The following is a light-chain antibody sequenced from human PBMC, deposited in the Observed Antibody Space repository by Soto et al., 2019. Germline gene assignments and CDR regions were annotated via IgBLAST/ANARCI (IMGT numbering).Light chain of an antibody. Sequence: EIVMTQSPATLSVSPGERATLSCRASQSVGTDLAWYQQKPGQAPRRLIYGASTRATGIPARFSGSGSGTAFTLTITSLQSEHLAVYYCHQYNDCPLFSFGPGTKVEIK. V-gene: IGKV3-15*01. CDR2: GAS. J-gene: IGKJ3*01. CDR3: HQYNDCPLFS. CDR1: QSVGTD.